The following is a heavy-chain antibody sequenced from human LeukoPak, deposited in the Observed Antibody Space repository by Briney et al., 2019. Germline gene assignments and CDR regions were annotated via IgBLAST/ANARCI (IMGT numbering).Heavy chain of an antibody. CDR2: IIPILGIA. Sequence: ASVKVSCKASGGTFSSYTVSWVRQAPGQGLDWMGRIIPILGIANYAQKFQGRVTITADKSTSTAYMELSSLRSEDTAVYYCARSLTPGGFDYWGQGTLVTVSS. CDR3: ARSLTPGGFDY. D-gene: IGHD1-1*01. V-gene: IGHV1-69*02. CDR1: GGTFSSYT. J-gene: IGHJ4*02.